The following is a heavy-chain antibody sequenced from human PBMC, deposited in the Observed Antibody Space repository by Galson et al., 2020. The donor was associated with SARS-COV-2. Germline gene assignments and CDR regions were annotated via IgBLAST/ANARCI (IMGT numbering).Heavy chain of an antibody. CDR1: GFTFTDYW. V-gene: IGHV3-7*03. CDR3: ARDKYCNGGTCYYTALDV. Sequence: GESLKISCAASGFTFTDYWMTWVRQAPGKGLEWVASIEHYAKDKFYGDSLKGRFTISRDNAKNSLFLQMNSLSAEDTAVYYCARDKYCNGGTCYYTALDVWGQGTRVTVSS. J-gene: IGHJ6*02. CDR2: IEHYAKDK. D-gene: IGHD2-15*01.